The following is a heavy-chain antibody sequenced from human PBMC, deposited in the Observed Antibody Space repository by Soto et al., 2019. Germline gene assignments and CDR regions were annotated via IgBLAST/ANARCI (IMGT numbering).Heavy chain of an antibody. J-gene: IGHJ4*02. Sequence: HLLESGGGLVQPGGSLRLSCAASGFTFSSYAMTWVRQAPGKGLDWVSTISLTGDSAYYADSVKGRFTISRDDSKNTLYLQMDSLRAEDTAVYYCAKDFLRGLNYYARAGTGYFDFWGQGTLVTVSS. CDR1: GFTFSSYA. V-gene: IGHV3-23*01. CDR2: ISLTGDSA. CDR3: AKDFLRGLNYYARAGTGYFDF. D-gene: IGHD3-10*02.